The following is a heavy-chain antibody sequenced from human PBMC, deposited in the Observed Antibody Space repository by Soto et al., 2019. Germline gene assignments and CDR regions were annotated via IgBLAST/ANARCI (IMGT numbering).Heavy chain of an antibody. CDR2: LSNTGRRT. D-gene: IGHD1-26*01. CDR1: VFPFGANA. CDR3: ATEMGATQGPFDN. Sequence: VGSLRLSCVVSVFPFGANAMSWVRQAPGKGLEWVSGLSNTGRRTSYADSVKGRFNISRDNSENTVYLQMNSLRVEDTAVYYCATEMGATQGPFDNWGQGTLVTVSS. V-gene: IGHV3-23*01. J-gene: IGHJ4*02.